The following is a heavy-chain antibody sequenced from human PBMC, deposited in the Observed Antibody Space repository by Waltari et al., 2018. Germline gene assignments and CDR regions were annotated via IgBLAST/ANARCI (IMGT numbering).Heavy chain of an antibody. CDR1: GFSFSRYW. CDR2: INEDGSEK. D-gene: IGHD6-6*01. CDR3: ARDSTRRFDY. J-gene: IGHJ4*02. Sequence: EVQLVESGGGLVQPGGSLRLSCAASGFSFSRYWMTWVRQAPGKGLEWVASINEDGSEKQYVDSGKGRFTISRDNAKNALYLQMNSLRADDTAVYYCARDSTRRFDYWGQGTLVTVSS. V-gene: IGHV3-7*01.